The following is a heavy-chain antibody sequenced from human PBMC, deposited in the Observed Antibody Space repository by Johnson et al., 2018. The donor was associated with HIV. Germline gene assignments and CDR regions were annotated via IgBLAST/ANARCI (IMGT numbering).Heavy chain of an antibody. CDR2: VSYDGSER. D-gene: IGHD5-12*01. V-gene: IGHV3-30*14. CDR3: AKEPRPGIVATDDAFDI. Sequence: HVQLVESGGGVVQPGRSLRLSCAASGFSFSSYAMHWVRQAPGKGLEWVAVVSYDGSERYYADSVKGRFTISRDSSKNTLYLQMNSLRAEDTAVYYCAKEPRPGIVATDDAFDIWGQGTMVTVTS. J-gene: IGHJ3*02. CDR1: GFSFSSYA.